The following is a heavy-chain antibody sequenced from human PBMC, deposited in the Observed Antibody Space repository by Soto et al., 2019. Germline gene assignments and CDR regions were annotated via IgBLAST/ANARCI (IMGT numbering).Heavy chain of an antibody. V-gene: IGHV1-18*01. D-gene: IGHD3-3*01. CDR1: GYTFTSYG. Sequence: QVQLVQSGAEVKKPGASVKVSCKASGYTFTSYGISWVRQAPGQGLEGMGWISAYNGNTNYAQKLQGRVTMTTDTSTSTAYMELRSLRSDDTAVYYCARGYYDFWSGYYLKNYYYYYMDVWGKGTTVTVSS. CDR3: ARGYYDFWSGYYLKNYYYYYMDV. J-gene: IGHJ6*03. CDR2: ISAYNGNT.